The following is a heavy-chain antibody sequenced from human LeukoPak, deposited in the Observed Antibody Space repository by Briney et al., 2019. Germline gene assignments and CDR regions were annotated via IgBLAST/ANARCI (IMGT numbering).Heavy chain of an antibody. CDR2: IYYSGST. CDR1: GGSISSSSYY. V-gene: IGHV4-39*01. J-gene: IGHJ4*02. Sequence: SGTLSLTCTVSGGSISSSSYYWGWIRQPPGKGLEWIGSIYYSGSTYYNPSLKSRVTISVDTSKNQFSLKLSSVTAADTAVYYCARRDIYGDYFDYWGQGTLVTVSS. D-gene: IGHD4-17*01. CDR3: ARRDIYGDYFDY.